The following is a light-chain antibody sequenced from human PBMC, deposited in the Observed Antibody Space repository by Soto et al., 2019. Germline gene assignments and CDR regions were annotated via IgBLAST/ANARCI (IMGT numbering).Light chain of an antibody. V-gene: IGLV2-23*01. Sequence: QSALTQPASVSGSPGQSITISCTGTTSDVGSYNFVSWYQQHPGKAPKLMIYERSKRPSGVSNRFSGSKSGNTASLTISGLQAEDEADYYCCSYAGSSTLVFGGGTKVTVL. CDR2: ERS. J-gene: IGLJ2*01. CDR3: CSYAGSSTLV. CDR1: TSDVGSYNF.